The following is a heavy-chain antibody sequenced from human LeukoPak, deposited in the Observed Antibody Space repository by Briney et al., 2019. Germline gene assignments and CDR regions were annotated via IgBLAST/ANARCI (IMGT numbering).Heavy chain of an antibody. V-gene: IGHV6-1*01. Sequence: SQTLSLTCAISGDSVSSNTAAWSWIRQSPSRGLEWLGRTYYRSKWFNDFAVSVKSRITINADTSKNQVSLQLNSVTPEDSAVYYCARISAADRIYWGQGTLVTVSS. J-gene: IGHJ4*02. D-gene: IGHD6-13*01. CDR2: TYYRSKWFN. CDR1: GDSVSSNTAA. CDR3: ARISAADRIY.